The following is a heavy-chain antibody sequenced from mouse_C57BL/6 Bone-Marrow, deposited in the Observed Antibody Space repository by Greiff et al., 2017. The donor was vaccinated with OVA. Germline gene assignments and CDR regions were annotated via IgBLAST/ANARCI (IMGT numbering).Heavy chain of an antibody. V-gene: IGHV1-61*01. CDR1: GYTFTSYW. CDR2: IYPSDSET. CDR3: GGGRAMDY. J-gene: IGHJ4*01. Sequence: VQLQQSGAELVRPGSSVKLSCKASGYTFTSYWMDWVKQRPGQGLEWIGNIYPSDSETHYNQKFKDKATLTVDKSSSTAYMQLSSLTSEGSAVYYCGGGRAMDYWGQGTSVTVSS.